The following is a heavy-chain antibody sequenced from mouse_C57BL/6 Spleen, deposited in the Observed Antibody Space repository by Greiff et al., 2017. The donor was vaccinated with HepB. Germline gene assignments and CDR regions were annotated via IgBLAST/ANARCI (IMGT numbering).Heavy chain of an antibody. V-gene: IGHV1-82*01. J-gene: IGHJ1*03. CDR1: GYAFSSSW. D-gene: IGHD2-4*01. CDR3: ARRGGYDYDGYFDV. Sequence: VQLQQSGPELVKPGASVKISCKASGYAFSSSWMNWVKQRPGKGLEWIGRIYPGDGDTNYNGKFKGKATLTADKSSSTAYMQLSSLTSEDSAVYFCARRGGYDYDGYFDVGGTGTTVTVSS. CDR2: IYPGDGDT.